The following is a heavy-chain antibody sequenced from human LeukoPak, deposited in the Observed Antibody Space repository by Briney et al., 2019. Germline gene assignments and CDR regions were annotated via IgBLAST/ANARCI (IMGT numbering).Heavy chain of an antibody. CDR3: ARDRPPGY. CDR2: ISSSSSTI. J-gene: IGHJ4*02. Sequence: GGSLRLSCAASGFTFNSYAFNWVRQAPGKGLQWVSYISSSSSTIYYADSVKGRFTISRDNAKNSLYLQMSSLRAEDTAVYYCARDRPPGYWGQGTLVTVSS. CDR1: GFTFNSYA. V-gene: IGHV3-48*01.